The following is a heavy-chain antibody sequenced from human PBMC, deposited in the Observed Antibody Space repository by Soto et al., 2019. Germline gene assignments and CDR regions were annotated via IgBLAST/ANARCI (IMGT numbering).Heavy chain of an antibody. J-gene: IGHJ4*02. CDR1: GGSISSGGYY. CDR3: ARISSVVDIAAAGTLAY. D-gene: IGHD6-13*01. CDR2: IYYSGST. V-gene: IGHV4-61*08. Sequence: PSETLSLTCTVSGGSISSGGYYWSWIRQHPGRGLEWLGYIYYSGSTNYNPSPKSRVTISVDTSKNQSSLKLSSVTAADTAVYFCARISSVVDIAAAGTLAYWGQGTLVTVSS.